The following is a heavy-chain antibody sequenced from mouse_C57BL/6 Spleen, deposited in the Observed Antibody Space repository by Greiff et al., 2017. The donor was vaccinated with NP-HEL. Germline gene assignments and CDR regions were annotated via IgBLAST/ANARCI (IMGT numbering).Heavy chain of an antibody. V-gene: IGHV1-18*01. D-gene: IGHD2-1*01. Sequence: EVQLQQSGPELVKPGASVKIPCKASGYTFTDYNMDWVKQSHGKSLEWIGDINPNNGGTIYNQKFKGKATLTVDKSSSTAYMELRSLTSEDTAVYYCARGNGNYWFAYWGQGTLVTVSA. J-gene: IGHJ3*01. CDR3: ARGNGNYWFAY. CDR1: GYTFTDYN. CDR2: INPNNGGT.